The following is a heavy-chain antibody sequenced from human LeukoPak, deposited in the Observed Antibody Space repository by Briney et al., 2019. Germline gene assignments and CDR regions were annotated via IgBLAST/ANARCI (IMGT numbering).Heavy chain of an antibody. CDR2: IYYSGST. D-gene: IGHD3-22*01. Sequence: SETLSLTCTVSGGSISGYYWSWIRQPPGKGLEWIGYIYYSGSTKYSPSLKSRVTISIDTSKKQFSLKLNSLTAADTAVYYCARHEAYYDSSGFLHYFDYWGQGSLVTVSS. CDR1: GGSISGYY. J-gene: IGHJ4*02. V-gene: IGHV4-59*08. CDR3: ARHEAYYDSSGFLHYFDY.